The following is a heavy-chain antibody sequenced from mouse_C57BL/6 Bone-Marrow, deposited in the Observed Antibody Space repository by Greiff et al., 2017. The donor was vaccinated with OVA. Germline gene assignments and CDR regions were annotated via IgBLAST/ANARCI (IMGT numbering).Heavy chain of an antibody. Sequence: EVQLQQSGPVLVKPGASVKMSCKASGYTFTDYYMNWVKQSHGKSLEWIGVINPYNGGTSYNQKFKGKATLTVDKSSSTAYMELNSLTSEDSAVYYCARGRYYYGSRPWYFDVWGTGTTVTVSS. D-gene: IGHD1-1*01. J-gene: IGHJ1*03. CDR2: INPYNGGT. CDR3: ARGRYYYGSRPWYFDV. V-gene: IGHV1-19*01. CDR1: GYTFTDYY.